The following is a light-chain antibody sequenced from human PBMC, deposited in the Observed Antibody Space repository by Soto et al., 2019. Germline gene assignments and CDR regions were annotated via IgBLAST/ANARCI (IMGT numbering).Light chain of an antibody. CDR3: QQFNSYPFS. CDR1: QGISSA. CDR2: DAS. J-gene: IGKJ4*01. V-gene: IGKV1-13*02. Sequence: AIQLTQSPSSLSASVGDRVTITCRASQGISSALAWYQQKPGKAPKLLIYDASSLESGVPSRYSGSGSGTDFTLTISSLEPEDFGTYYCQQFNSYPFSVGGGPKVEIK.